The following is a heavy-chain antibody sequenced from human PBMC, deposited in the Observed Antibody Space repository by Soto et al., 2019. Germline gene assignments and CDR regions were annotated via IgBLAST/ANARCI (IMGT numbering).Heavy chain of an antibody. CDR3: AKDFDRGGWYYVDH. CDR1: GFDFSNYA. D-gene: IGHD6-19*01. J-gene: IGHJ4*01. CDR2: ISGNGGST. V-gene: IGHV3-23*01. Sequence: EVQLSESGENLVQPGGSLRLTCAASGFDFSNYAMTWVRQAPGEGLEWVATISGNGGSTYFAASVKGRCTISRDNSKNVLFLQMNSLRVEDTAVYFCAKDFDRGGWYYVDHWGPGALVTVSS.